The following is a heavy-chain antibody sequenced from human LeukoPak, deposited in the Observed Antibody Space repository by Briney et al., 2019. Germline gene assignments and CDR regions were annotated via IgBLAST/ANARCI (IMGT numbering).Heavy chain of an antibody. V-gene: IGHV4-4*09. CDR1: GDSISSYY. CDR3: ARLTRLSTSPDRYYLDY. CDR2: IYTSGGT. J-gene: IGHJ4*02. Sequence: PSETLSLTCTVSGDSISSYYWSWIRQPPGKGLEWIGYIYTSGGTNYIPSLKGRVTISIDTSKNQFSLKLSSVTATDSAVYYCARLTRLSTSPDRYYLDYWGQGTLVTVSS. D-gene: IGHD6-6*01.